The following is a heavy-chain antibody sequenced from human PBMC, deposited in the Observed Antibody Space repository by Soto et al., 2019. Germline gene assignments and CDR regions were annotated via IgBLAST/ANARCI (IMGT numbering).Heavy chain of an antibody. D-gene: IGHD6-19*01. J-gene: IGHJ4*02. Sequence: LSLTCTVSDDSFRGAEYYWSWIRQPLGKGPEWIGYTYYNGDTKYNPALRSRVTMSEDTSKNQFSLRLSSVTAADTAVYFCARGPAYIDGWRTFDLWGRGILVTVSS. CDR3: ARGPAYIDGWRTFDL. CDR1: DDSFRGAEYY. CDR2: TYYNGDT. V-gene: IGHV4-61*08.